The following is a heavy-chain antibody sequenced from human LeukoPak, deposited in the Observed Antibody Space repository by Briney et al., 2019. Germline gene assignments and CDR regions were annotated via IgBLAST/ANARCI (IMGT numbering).Heavy chain of an antibody. D-gene: IGHD3-22*01. Sequence: SETLSLTCTVSGGSISSSSYYWGWIRQPPGKGMEWIGSIYYSGSTYYNPSLKSRVTISVDTSKNQFSLKLSSVTAADTAVYYCARHRRYYDSSGYSPHYWGQGTLVTVSP. CDR2: IYYSGST. V-gene: IGHV4-39*01. CDR1: GGSISSSSYY. CDR3: ARHRRYYDSSGYSPHY. J-gene: IGHJ4*02.